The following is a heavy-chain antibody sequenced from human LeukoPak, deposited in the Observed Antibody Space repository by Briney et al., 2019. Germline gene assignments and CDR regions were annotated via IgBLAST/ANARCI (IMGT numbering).Heavy chain of an antibody. J-gene: IGHJ4*02. Sequence: GGSLRLSCAASGFTVSSNYMSWVRQAPGKGLEWVSVIYSGGSTYYADSVKGRFTISRDNSKNTLYLQMNSLRAEDTAVYYCARVPAERGGAVYFDYWGQGTLVSVSS. V-gene: IGHV3-66*01. CDR1: GFTVSSNY. D-gene: IGHD3-16*01. CDR3: ARVPAERGGAVYFDY. CDR2: IYSGGST.